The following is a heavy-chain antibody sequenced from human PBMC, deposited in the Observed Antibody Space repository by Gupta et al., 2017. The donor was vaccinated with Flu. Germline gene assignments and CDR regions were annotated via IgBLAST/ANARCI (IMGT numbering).Heavy chain of an antibody. CDR1: GYSISSGYY. J-gene: IGHJ4*02. D-gene: IGHD3-9*01. CDR2: IYHSGST. V-gene: IGHV4-38-2*02. CDR3: ARDPLNYDILTGYPNDY. Sequence: QVQLQESGPGLVKPSETLSLTCAVSGYSISSGYYRGWFRPPPGKGLEWIGSIYHSGSTYYNPSLKSRVTISVATSKNQFSLKLSSATAADTAVYYCARDPLNYDILTGYPNDYWGQGTLVTVSS.